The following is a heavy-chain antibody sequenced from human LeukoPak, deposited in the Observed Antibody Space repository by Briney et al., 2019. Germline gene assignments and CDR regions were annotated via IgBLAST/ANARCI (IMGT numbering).Heavy chain of an antibody. V-gene: IGHV1-2*02. CDR3: ARDSTVTSWFDP. D-gene: IGHD4-17*01. CDR1: GYTFTSYY. Sequence: ASVKLSCKASGYTFTSYYMHWVRRAPGQGLEWVGWINPNSGGTNYAQKFQGRLTMTGDTSISTAYMELSRLRSDDTAVYECARDSTVTSWFDPWGQGTLVTVSS. CDR2: INPNSGGT. J-gene: IGHJ5*02.